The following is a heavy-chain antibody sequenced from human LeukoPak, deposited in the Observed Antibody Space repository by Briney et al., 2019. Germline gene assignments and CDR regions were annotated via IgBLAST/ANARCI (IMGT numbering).Heavy chain of an antibody. CDR2: ISYDGSNK. V-gene: IGHV3-30-3*01. CDR1: GFTFSSYA. J-gene: IGHJ6*02. D-gene: IGHD4-17*01. Sequence: PGGSLRLSCAASGFTFSSYAMHWVRQAPGKGLEWVAVISYDGSNKYYADSVKGRFTISRDNSKHTLYLQMNSLRAEDTAVYYCARDTSDYGSYYYGMDVWGQGTTVTVSS. CDR3: ARDTSDYGSYYYGMDV.